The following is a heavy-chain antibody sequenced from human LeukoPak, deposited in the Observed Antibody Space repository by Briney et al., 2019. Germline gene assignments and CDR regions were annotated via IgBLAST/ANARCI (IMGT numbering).Heavy chain of an antibody. J-gene: IGHJ4*02. V-gene: IGHV3-23*01. CDR2: ISGSGGST. CDR3: ANGPTYYYDSSRFFDY. D-gene: IGHD3-22*01. Sequence: GGYLRLSCAASGFTFSSYAMSWVRQAPGKGLEWVSAISGSGGSTYYADSVKGRFTISRDNSKNTLYLQMNSLRAEDTAVYYCANGPTYYYDSSRFFDYWGQGTLVTVSS. CDR1: GFTFSSYA.